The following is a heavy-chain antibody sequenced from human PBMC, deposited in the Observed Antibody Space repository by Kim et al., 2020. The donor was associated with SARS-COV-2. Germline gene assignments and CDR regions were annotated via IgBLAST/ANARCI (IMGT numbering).Heavy chain of an antibody. CDR2: IYYSGST. J-gene: IGHJ6*02. Sequence: SETLSLTCTVSGGSISSYYWSWIRQPPGRGLEWIGYIYYSGSTNYNPSLKSRVTISVDTSKNQFSLKLSSVTAADTAVYYCARSMVRGLYGMDVWGQGTTVTVSS. V-gene: IGHV4-59*13. D-gene: IGHD3-10*01. CDR1: GGSISSYY. CDR3: ARSMVRGLYGMDV.